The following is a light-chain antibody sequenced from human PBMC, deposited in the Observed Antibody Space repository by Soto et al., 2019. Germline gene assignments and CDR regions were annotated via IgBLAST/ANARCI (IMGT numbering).Light chain of an antibody. J-gene: IGLJ2*01. V-gene: IGLV1-51*02. CDR2: EDN. CDR3: GTFDSSLSGVV. CDR1: SSNIGKNY. Sequence: QSVLTQPPSVSAAPGQKVTISCSGSSSNIGKNYVSWYQQRPGTAPKVLIYEDNKRLSGIPDRFSGSKSGTSATLGIIGLQTGDEADYYCGTFDSSLSGVVFGGGTQLTVL.